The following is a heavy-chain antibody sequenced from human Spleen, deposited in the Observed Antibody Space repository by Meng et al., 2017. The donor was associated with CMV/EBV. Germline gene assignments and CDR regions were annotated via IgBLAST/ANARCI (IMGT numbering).Heavy chain of an antibody. D-gene: IGHD6-13*01. CDR3: ARGVAAAGTRYNWFDP. CDR1: GYNIIELS. Sequence: ASVKVSCKVSGYNIIELSMQWVRQAPGKGLEWMGGFDPEDGETIYAQKFQGRVSLTEDTSTNTAYMELSGLISADTAVYYCARGVAAAGTRYNWFDPWGQGTLVTVSS. V-gene: IGHV1-24*01. CDR2: FDPEDGET. J-gene: IGHJ5*02.